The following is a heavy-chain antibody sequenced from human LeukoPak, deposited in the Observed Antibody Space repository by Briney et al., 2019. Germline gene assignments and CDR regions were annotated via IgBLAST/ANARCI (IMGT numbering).Heavy chain of an antibody. CDR1: GYTFTNHD. CDR3: ARGAAYYDILTGYIY. CDR2: INPGNGNT. J-gene: IGHJ4*02. D-gene: IGHD3-9*01. V-gene: IGHV1-3*03. Sequence: GASVKVSCKASGYTFTNHDLHWVRQAPGQRLEWMGWINPGNGNTKYSQEFQGRVTITSDTSASTAYIELSSLRSEDTAVYYCARGAAYYDILTGYIYWGQGTLVTVSS.